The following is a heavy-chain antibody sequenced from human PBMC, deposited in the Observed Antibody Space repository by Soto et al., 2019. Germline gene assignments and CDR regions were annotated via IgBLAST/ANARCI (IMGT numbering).Heavy chain of an antibody. CDR2: ISASGGST. V-gene: IGHV3-23*01. D-gene: IGHD6-13*01. J-gene: IGHJ4*02. Sequence: EVQLLESGGGLVQPGGSLRLSCAASGFTFSSYGMSWVRQAPGKGLEWVSAISASGGSTYYADSVKGRFTFSRDNSKNTLYLQMTSLRADDTAVYYCAKGSGSSWYSSWGQGTLVTVSS. CDR3: AKGSGSSWYSS. CDR1: GFTFSSYG.